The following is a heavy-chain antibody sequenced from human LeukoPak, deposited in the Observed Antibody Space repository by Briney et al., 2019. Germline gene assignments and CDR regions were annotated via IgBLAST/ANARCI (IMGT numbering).Heavy chain of an antibody. CDR2: IIPIFGTA. CDR3: ARDGTVPDYHGSGSSPLDY. Sequence: SVKVSCKASGGTFSSYAISWVRQAPGQGLEWMGGIIPIFGTANYAQKFQGRVTITADESTSTAYMELSSLRSEDTAVYYCARDGTVPDYHGSGSSPLDYWGQGTLVTVSS. CDR1: GGTFSSYA. D-gene: IGHD3-10*01. J-gene: IGHJ4*02. V-gene: IGHV1-69*13.